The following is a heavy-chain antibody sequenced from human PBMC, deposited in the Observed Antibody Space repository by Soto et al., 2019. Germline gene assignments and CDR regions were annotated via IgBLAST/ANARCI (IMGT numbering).Heavy chain of an antibody. V-gene: IGHV6-1*01. CDR1: GDSVSSKSAA. CDR2: TYYRSKWST. J-gene: IGHJ4*02. D-gene: IGHD1-26*01. CDR3: ARALAGSYDF. Sequence: SQTLSLTCAISGDSVSSKSAAWNWIRQSPSRGLEWLGRTYYRSKWSTDYAVSLKGRITVNPDTSKNQFSLHLNSVTPEDTAVYYCARALAGSYDFWGQGTLVTV.